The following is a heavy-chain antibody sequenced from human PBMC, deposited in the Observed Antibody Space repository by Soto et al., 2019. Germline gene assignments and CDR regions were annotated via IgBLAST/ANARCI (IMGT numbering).Heavy chain of an antibody. V-gene: IGHV4-59*08. CDR2: IYNIGST. J-gene: IGHJ4*02. CDR3: ARHVNLPLAGTRFDS. CDR1: GGSISGYY. D-gene: IGHD6-19*01. Sequence: PSETLSLTCTVSGGSISGYYWSWRRQPPGKGLEWIGYIYNIGSTNYNPSLRSRVTMSIDTSQEQFSLKLSSVTATDTAVYYCARHVNLPLAGTRFDSWGRGTLVTVS.